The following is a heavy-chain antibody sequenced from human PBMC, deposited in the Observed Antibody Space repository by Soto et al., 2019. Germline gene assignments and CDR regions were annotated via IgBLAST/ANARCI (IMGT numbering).Heavy chain of an antibody. CDR2: IYYSGST. J-gene: IGHJ4*02. CDR1: GGSISSGGYY. V-gene: IGHV4-31*03. Sequence: QVQLQESGPGLVKPSQTLSPPCTVSGGSISSGGYYWSWIRQHPGKGLEWMGYIYYSGSTYYNPSLKSRVTISVDTSKNLFSLKLSSVTAADTAVYYCARVTSTSYIIGYWGQGTLVTVSS. D-gene: IGHD2-2*01. CDR3: ARVTSTSYIIGY.